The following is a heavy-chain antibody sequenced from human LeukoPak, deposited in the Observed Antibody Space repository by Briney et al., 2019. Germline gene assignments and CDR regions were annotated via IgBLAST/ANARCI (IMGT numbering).Heavy chain of an antibody. CDR2: FDPEDGET. CDR1: GYTFTGHF. J-gene: IGHJ4*02. D-gene: IGHD6-13*01. V-gene: IGHV1-24*01. Sequence: ASVKVSCKASGYTFTGHFMHWVRQAPGKGLEWMGGFDPEDGETIYAQKFQGRVTMTEDTSTGTAYMELSSLRSDDTAVYYCARDSMAAAGTFDYWGQGTLVTVSS. CDR3: ARDSMAAAGTFDY.